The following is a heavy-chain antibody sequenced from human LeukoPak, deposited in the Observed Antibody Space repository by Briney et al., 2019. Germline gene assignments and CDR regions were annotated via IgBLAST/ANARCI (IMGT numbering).Heavy chain of an antibody. Sequence: SETLSLTCTVSDGSISNYYWNWIRQPAGKGLEWIGRIYTSGTTNYNPSLRTRVTISLDKSKNQFSLKLSSVTAADTAVYYCARSLKMTYSWLDPWGQGAQVTVSS. V-gene: IGHV4-4*07. CDR2: IYTSGTT. D-gene: IGHD4-11*01. J-gene: IGHJ5*02. CDR3: ARSLKMTYSWLDP. CDR1: DGSISNYY.